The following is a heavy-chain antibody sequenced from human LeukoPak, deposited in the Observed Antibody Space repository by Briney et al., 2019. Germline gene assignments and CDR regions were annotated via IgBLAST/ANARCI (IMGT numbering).Heavy chain of an antibody. CDR3: ARGVAVAGTFDY. J-gene: IGHJ4*02. CDR1: GGSISSYY. V-gene: IGHV4-59*01. CDR2: IYYSGST. D-gene: IGHD6-19*01. Sequence: SETLSLTCTVSGGSISSYYWSWIRQPPGKGLEWIGYIYYSGSTNYNPSLKSRVTMSVDTSKNQFSLKLSSVTAADTAVYYCARGVAVAGTFDYWGQGTLVPVSS.